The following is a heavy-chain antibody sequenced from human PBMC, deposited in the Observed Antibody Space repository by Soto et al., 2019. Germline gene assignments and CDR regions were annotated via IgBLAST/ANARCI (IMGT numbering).Heavy chain of an antibody. CDR2: IYYSGST. Sequence: PSETLSLTCTVSGGSISSYYWSWIRQPPGKGLEWIGYIYYSGSTNYNPSLKSRVTISVDTSKNQFSLKLSSVTAADTAVYYCARSDTVTTRSSYYFDYWGQGTLVTVSS. CDR3: ARSDTVTTRSSYYFDY. D-gene: IGHD4-17*01. CDR1: GGSISSYY. J-gene: IGHJ4*02. V-gene: IGHV4-59*01.